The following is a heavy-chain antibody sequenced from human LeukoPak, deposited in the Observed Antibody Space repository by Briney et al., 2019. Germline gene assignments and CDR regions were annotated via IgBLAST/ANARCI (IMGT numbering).Heavy chain of an antibody. J-gene: IGHJ6*03. V-gene: IGHV4-34*01. CDR2: INHSGST. D-gene: IGHD7-27*01. CDR3: ARGWGTQLYYYMDV. Sequence: KTSETLSLTCAVYGGSFSGYYWSWIRQPPGKGLEWIGEINHSGSTNYNPSLKSRVTISVDTSKNQFSLKLSSVTAADTAVYYCARGWGTQLYYYMDVWGKGTTVTVSS. CDR1: GGSFSGYY.